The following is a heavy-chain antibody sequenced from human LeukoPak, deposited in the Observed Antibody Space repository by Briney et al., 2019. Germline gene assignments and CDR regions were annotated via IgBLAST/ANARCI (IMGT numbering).Heavy chain of an antibody. CDR3: TRGFGSGSSLPFDY. CDR1: RFSFSSYW. V-gene: IGHV3-74*01. D-gene: IGHD3-10*01. CDR2: IESDGRST. Sequence: GGSLRLSCVASRFSFSSYWMHWVRQAPGKGLVWVSRIESDGRSTSYADSVKGRFTISRDNAKSTLSLQMSSLRAEDTAMYYCTRGFGSGSSLPFDYWGQGTLVSVSS. J-gene: IGHJ4*02.